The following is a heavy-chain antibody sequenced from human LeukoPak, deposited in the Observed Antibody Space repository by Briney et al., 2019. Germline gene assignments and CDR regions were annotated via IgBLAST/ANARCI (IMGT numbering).Heavy chain of an antibody. J-gene: IGHJ6*02. CDR2: IIPIFGTA. CDR3: ARTRRDGYNYHYGMDV. V-gene: IGHV1-69*13. Sequence: SVKVSCKASGGTFSSYAISWVRQAPGQGLEWMGGIIPIFGTANYAQKFQGRVTITAEESTSTAYMELSSLRSEDTAVYYCARTRRDGYNYHYGMDVWGQGTTVTVSS. D-gene: IGHD5-24*01. CDR1: GGTFSSYA.